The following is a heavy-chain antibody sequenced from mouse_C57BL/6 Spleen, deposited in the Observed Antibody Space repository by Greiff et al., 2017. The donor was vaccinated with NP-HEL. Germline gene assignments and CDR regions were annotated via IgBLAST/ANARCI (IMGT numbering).Heavy chain of an antibody. J-gene: IGHJ2*01. Sequence: QVQLQQPGAELVRPGSSVKLSCKASGYTFTSYWMHWVKQRPIQGLEWIGNIDPSDSETHYNQKFKDKATLTVDKSSSTAYMQLSSLTSEDSAVYYCARPKFYGSSLYYFDYWGQGTTLTVSS. CDR2: IDPSDSET. D-gene: IGHD1-1*01. CDR3: ARPKFYGSSLYYFDY. CDR1: GYTFTSYW. V-gene: IGHV1-52*01.